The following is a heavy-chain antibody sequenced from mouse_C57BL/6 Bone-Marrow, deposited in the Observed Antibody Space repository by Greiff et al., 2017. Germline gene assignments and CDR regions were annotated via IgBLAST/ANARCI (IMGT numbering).Heavy chain of an antibody. V-gene: IGHV1-81*01. D-gene: IGHD1-1*01. Sequence: VQLMESGAELARPGASVKLSCKASGYTFTSYGISWVKQRTGQGLEWIGEIYPRSGNTYYNEKFKGKATLTADKSSSTAYMELRSLTSEDSAVYFCARPYYGSSSYFDYWGQGTTLTVSS. J-gene: IGHJ2*01. CDR2: IYPRSGNT. CDR1: GYTFTSYG. CDR3: ARPYYGSSSYFDY.